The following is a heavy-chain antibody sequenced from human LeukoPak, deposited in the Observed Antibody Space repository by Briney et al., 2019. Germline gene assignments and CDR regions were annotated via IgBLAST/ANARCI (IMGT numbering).Heavy chain of an antibody. V-gene: IGHV3-64*01. CDR1: GFTFRSYA. CDR2: TSNNADST. D-gene: IGHD6-13*01. Sequence: PGGSLRLSCAASGFTFRSYAMHWVRQAPGKGLEYVSGTSNNADSTYYANSVKGRFTISRDNSKNTLYLQMGSLRHEDMAVYYCAREGYSSSWVPLDYWGQGTLVTVSS. J-gene: IGHJ4*02. CDR3: AREGYSSSWVPLDY.